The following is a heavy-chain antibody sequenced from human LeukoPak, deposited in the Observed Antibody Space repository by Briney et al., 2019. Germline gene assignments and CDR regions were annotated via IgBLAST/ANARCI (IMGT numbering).Heavy chain of an antibody. J-gene: IGHJ6*03. CDR3: ARDSRDIVVVPAFYYYYYMDV. V-gene: IGHV1-69*13. Sequence: ASVKASCKASGGTFSSYAISWVRQAPGQGLEWMGGIIPIFGTANYSQKFQGRVTITADESTSTAYMELSSLRSEDTAVYYCARDSRDIVVVPAFYYYYYMDVWGKGTTVTVSS. CDR2: IIPIFGTA. D-gene: IGHD2-2*01. CDR1: GGTFSSYA.